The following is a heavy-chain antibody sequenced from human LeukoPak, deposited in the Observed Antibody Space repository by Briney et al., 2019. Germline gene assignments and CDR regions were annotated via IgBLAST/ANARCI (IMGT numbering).Heavy chain of an antibody. CDR1: GGSFSGYS. Sequence: PSETLSLTCAIYGGSFSGYSWTWIRQPPGKGLEWIGEFSHSGFPVYNPSLGGRVTISIDASKNQFSLKLSSVTVADTAVYYCARYSSGLGSYWFDPWGQGTLVTVSS. CDR3: ARYSSGLGSYWFDP. CDR2: FSHSGFP. D-gene: IGHD6-19*01. J-gene: IGHJ5*02. V-gene: IGHV4-34*01.